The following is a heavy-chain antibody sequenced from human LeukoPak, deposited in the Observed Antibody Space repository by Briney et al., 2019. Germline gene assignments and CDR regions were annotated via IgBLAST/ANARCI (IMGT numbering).Heavy chain of an antibody. CDR3: ARDRGDYSNYWFDP. V-gene: IGHV1-2*02. CDR2: INPNSGGT. J-gene: IGHJ5*02. CDR1: GYTFTSYY. Sequence: GASVKVSCKASGYTFTSYYMHWVRQAPGQGLEWMGWINPNSGGTNYAQKFQGRVTMTRDTSISTAYMELSRLRSDDTAVYYCARDRGDYSNYWFDPWGQGTLVTVSS. D-gene: IGHD4-11*01.